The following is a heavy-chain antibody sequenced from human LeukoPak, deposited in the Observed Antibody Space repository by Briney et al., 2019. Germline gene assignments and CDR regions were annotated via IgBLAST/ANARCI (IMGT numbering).Heavy chain of an antibody. CDR1: GFTFNYAW. CDR2: TVSEIDGGTT. D-gene: IGHD1-7*01. V-gene: IGHV3-15*04. Sequence: KAGGSLRLSCAASGFTFNYAWMSWVRQVPGKGLGRVGQTVSEIDGGTTDYAAPVKGRFTISRDDSKSTLYLQMNSLKIEDTAVYYCTTDEDWNYARKDVWGQGATVIVSS. CDR3: TTDEDWNYARKDV. J-gene: IGHJ6*02.